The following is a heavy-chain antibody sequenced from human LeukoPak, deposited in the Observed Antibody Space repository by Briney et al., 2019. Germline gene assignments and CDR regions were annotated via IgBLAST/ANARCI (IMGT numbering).Heavy chain of an antibody. D-gene: IGHD3-10*01. CDR1: GGSISSSSYY. Sequence: SETLSLTCTVSGGSISSSSYYWGWIRQPPGKGLEWIGSIYYSGSTYYNPSLKSRVTISVDTSKNQFSLKLSSVTAADTAVYYCARYSRFGELSFKGFDPWGQGTLVTVSS. J-gene: IGHJ5*02. CDR3: ARYSRFGELSFKGFDP. V-gene: IGHV4-39*01. CDR2: IYYSGST.